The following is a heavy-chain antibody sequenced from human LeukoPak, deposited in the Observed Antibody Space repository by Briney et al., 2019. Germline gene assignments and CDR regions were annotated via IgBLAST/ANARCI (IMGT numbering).Heavy chain of an antibody. Sequence: GGSLRFSCTASAFTFSNYAMSWVRQAPGKGLEWVSAITNSGTNTYYTDSARGRFTISRDNSKSTLYLQMNSLRAEDTAIYYCAKEGTAGGAGYFDSWGQGTLVTVSS. J-gene: IGHJ4*02. V-gene: IGHV3-23*01. D-gene: IGHD3-10*01. CDR1: AFTFSNYA. CDR3: AKEGTAGGAGYFDS. CDR2: ITNSGTNT.